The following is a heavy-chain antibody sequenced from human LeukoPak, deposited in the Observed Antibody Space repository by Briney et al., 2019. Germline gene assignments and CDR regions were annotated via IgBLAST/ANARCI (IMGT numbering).Heavy chain of an antibody. CDR3: AKHHSGLRYDY. Sequence: GGSLRLSCAASGFTFRNYAMSWVRQAPRKGLAWVSTISGGGASTYYADSVKGRFTISRDTSMNTLYLQMNSLRAEDTAIYYCAKHHSGLRYDYWGQGTLVTVSS. J-gene: IGHJ4*02. CDR1: GFTFRNYA. V-gene: IGHV3-23*01. CDR2: ISGGGAST. D-gene: IGHD3-9*01.